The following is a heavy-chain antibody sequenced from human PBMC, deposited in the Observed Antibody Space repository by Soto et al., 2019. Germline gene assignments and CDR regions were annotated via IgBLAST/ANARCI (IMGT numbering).Heavy chain of an antibody. D-gene: IGHD4-4*01. CDR2: ISAYNGNT. CDR3: ARDGRDYRNYYGMDV. V-gene: IGHV1-18*01. CDR1: GYTFTSYG. Sequence: ASVKVSCKASGYTFTSYGISWVRQAPGQGLEWMGWISAYNGNTNYAQKFQGRVTMTTDTSTSTAYMELRSLRSDDTAVYYCARDGRDYRNYYGMDVWGQGTTVTVSS. J-gene: IGHJ6*02.